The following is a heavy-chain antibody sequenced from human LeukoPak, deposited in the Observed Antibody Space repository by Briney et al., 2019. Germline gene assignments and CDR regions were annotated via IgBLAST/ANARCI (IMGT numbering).Heavy chain of an antibody. J-gene: IGHJ4*02. Sequence: PSETLSLTCAVSGGSISSSNWWSWVRQPPGKGLEWIGEIYHSGSTNYNPSLKSRVTISVDKSKNQFSLKLSSVTAADTAVYYCASRGYQLNFALSVWGQGTLVTVSS. CDR3: ASRGYQLNFALSV. CDR1: GGSISSSNW. CDR2: IYHSGST. V-gene: IGHV4-4*02. D-gene: IGHD2-2*01.